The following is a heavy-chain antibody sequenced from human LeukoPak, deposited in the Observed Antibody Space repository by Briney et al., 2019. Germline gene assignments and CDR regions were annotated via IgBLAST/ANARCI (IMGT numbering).Heavy chain of an antibody. J-gene: IGHJ4*02. V-gene: IGHV5-51*01. CDR1: GYSFTSYW. CDR3: ARRDGYSSSGVDY. CDR2: IYPGDSDT. D-gene: IGHD6-6*01. Sequence: GESLKISCKGSGYSFTSYWIGWVRQLSGKGLGWMGIIYPGDSDTRYSPSFQGKVTISADKSISTAYLQWSSLTASDTAMHYCARRDGYSSSGVDYSGQGTLVTVSS.